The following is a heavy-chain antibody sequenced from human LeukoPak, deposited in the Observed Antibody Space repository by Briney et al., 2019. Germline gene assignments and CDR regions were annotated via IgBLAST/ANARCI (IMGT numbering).Heavy chain of an antibody. V-gene: IGHV3-23*01. Sequence: PGGSLRLSCEASGFTFSSYAMSWVRQAPGKGLEWVSAISGSGGSTYYADSVKGRFTISRDNSKNTLYLQMNSLRADDTAVYYCAKRRGLELTYYYHMDVWGKGTTVTVSS. J-gene: IGHJ6*03. CDR2: ISGSGGST. CDR1: GFTFSSYA. CDR3: AKRRGLELTYYYHMDV. D-gene: IGHD1-7*01.